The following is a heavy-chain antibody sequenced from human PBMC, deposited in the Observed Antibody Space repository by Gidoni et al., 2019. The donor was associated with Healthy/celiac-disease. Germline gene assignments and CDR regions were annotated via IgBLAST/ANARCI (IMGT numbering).Heavy chain of an antibody. D-gene: IGHD1-26*01. Sequence: EVQLLESGGGLVQPGGSLRLSCAASGFTFSRYAMGWVRQAPGKGLEWVSAIRGRGGSTYYADSVKGRFTISRDNSKNTLYLQMNSLRAEDTAVYYCAKDRRATGWGVTIDAFDIWGQGTMVTVSS. V-gene: IGHV3-23*01. J-gene: IGHJ3*02. CDR1: GFTFSRYA. CDR2: IRGRGGST. CDR3: AKDRRATGWGVTIDAFDI.